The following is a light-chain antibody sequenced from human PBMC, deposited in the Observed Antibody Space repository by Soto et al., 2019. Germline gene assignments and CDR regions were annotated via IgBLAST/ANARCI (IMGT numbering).Light chain of an antibody. CDR1: SSNIGTNY. J-gene: IGLJ3*02. Sequence: HSVLTQPPSASGTPGQRVTISCSGSSSNIGTNYVYWYKQLPGTAPKLLIYCNDQRPSGVPDRLSGSKSGTSASLAISGLRSEDEADYYCATRDNSLSRWVFGGGTKVTVL. CDR3: ATRDNSLSRWV. V-gene: IGLV1-47*02. CDR2: CND.